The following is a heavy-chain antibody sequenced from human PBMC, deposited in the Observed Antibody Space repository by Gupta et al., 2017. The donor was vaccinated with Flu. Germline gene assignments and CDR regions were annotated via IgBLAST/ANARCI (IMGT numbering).Heavy chain of an antibody. CDR1: GGTFSSYA. J-gene: IGHJ6*02. Sequence: QVQLVQSGAEVKKPGSSVKVSCKASGGTFSSYAISWVRQAPGQGLEWMGGIIPIFGTANYAQKFQGRVTITADESTSTAYMELSSLRSEDTAVYYCASDARPGYCSGGSCWYYYGMDVWGQGTTVTVSS. CDR2: IIPIFGTA. CDR3: ASDARPGYCSGGSCWYYYGMDV. D-gene: IGHD2-15*01. V-gene: IGHV1-69*01.